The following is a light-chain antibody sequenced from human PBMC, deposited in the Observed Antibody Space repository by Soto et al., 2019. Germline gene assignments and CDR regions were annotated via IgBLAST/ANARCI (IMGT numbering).Light chain of an antibody. CDR2: DVT. J-gene: IGLJ3*02. Sequence: QSALTQPRSVSGSPGQSVTISCTGTSSDVGGYNYVSWYQQHPGKVPKLMIFDVTTRPSGVPDRCSGSKSGYTASLTISGLQAEDEADYYCCSDAGRYSGVFGGGTKLTVL. V-gene: IGLV2-11*01. CDR3: CSDAGRYSGV. CDR1: SSDVGGYNY.